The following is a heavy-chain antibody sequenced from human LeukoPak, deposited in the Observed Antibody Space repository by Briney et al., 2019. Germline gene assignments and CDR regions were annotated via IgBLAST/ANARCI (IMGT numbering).Heavy chain of an antibody. V-gene: IGHV4-59*11. D-gene: IGHD3-10*01. J-gene: IGHJ4*02. CDR3: ARTSYHYNSGDYGWYFDY. CDR1: GGSISSQY. Sequence: PSETLSLTCTVSGGSISSQYWSLIRQPPGKGLEWIGYIYYSGITKYSPSLKSRVTISVDPSKNQFSLRLTSVTAVDTAVYYCARTSYHYNSGDYGWYFDYWGQGTLVTVSA. CDR2: IYYSGIT.